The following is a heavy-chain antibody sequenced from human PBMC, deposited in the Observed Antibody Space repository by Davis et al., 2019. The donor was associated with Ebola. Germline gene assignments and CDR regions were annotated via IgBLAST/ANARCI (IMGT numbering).Heavy chain of an antibody. Sequence: GESLKISCTASGFTFSSYNMNWVRQAPGKGLEWVSSISSSSSYIYYADSVKGRFTISRDNAKNSLYLQMNSLRAEDTAVYYCARDLGTVRESGVLWFGEGYYYYYGMDVWGQGTTVTVSS. CDR3: ARDLGTVRESGVLWFGEGYYYYYGMDV. V-gene: IGHV3-21*01. CDR1: GFTFSSYN. D-gene: IGHD3-10*01. CDR2: ISSSSSYI. J-gene: IGHJ6*02.